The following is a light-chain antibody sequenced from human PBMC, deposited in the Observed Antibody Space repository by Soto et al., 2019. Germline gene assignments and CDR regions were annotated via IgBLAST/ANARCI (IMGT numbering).Light chain of an antibody. CDR2: DAS. J-gene: IGKJ4*01. V-gene: IGKV3-11*01. Sequence: EIVLTQSPATLSLSPGEKETLSCRASQSVSSYLAWYQQKPGQAPRLLIYDASNRATGIPARFSGSGSGTDFTLTISSLEPEDFAVYYCQQRSNWPAALTFGGGTKVDIK. CDR3: QQRSNWPAALT. CDR1: QSVSSY.